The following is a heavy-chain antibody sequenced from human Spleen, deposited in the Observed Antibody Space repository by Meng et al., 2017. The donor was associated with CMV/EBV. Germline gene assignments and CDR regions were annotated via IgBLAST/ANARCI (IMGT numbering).Heavy chain of an antibody. D-gene: IGHD6-25*01. V-gene: IGHV1-2*02. CDR2: INCNSGET. J-gene: IGHJ6*02. CDR1: GYTFTGYF. Sequence: ASVKVSCKASGYTFTGYFLHWMRQAPGQGLEWMGWINCNSGETKYAQKFQGRVTMTRDTSSNTAHMDLSRLTSDDTAIFYCARDRRPSVYYYYGMDVWGQGTTVTVSS. CDR3: ARDRRPSVYYYYGMDV.